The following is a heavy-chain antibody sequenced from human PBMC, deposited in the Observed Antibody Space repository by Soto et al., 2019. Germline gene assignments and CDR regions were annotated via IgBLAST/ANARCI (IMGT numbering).Heavy chain of an antibody. D-gene: IGHD6-19*01. CDR3: ARDLRGSSSGIDY. V-gene: IGHV3-11*06. CDR1: GFTFSDYY. CDR2: ISSSSSYT. Sequence: KPGGSLRLSCAASGFTFSDYYMSWIRQAPGKGLEWVSYISSSSSYTNYADSVKGRFTISRDNAKNSLYLQMNSLRAEDTAVYYCARDLRGSSSGIDYWGQGTLVTVSS. J-gene: IGHJ4*02.